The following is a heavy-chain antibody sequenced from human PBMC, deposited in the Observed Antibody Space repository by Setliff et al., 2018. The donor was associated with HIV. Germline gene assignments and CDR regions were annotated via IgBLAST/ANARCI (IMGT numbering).Heavy chain of an antibody. CDR2: ISPENGDT. J-gene: IGHJ5*02. CDR3: ARAHFLVAMTRNWFDP. V-gene: IGHV1-2*02. CDR1: GYSFTDYF. Sequence: ASVKVSCKASGYSFTDYFMHWVRQAPGQGLEWMGWISPENGDTTTAQRFQGRVTMTTDTSTNTAHMELIRPRFDDTAVYYCARAHFLVAMTRNWFDPWGQGTLVTGSS. D-gene: IGHD5-12*01.